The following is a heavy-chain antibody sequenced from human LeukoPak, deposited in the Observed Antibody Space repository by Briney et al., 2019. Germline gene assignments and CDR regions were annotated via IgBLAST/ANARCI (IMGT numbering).Heavy chain of an antibody. Sequence: SETLSLTCTVSGYSISSGYYWGWIRQPPGKGLEWIGNIYHSGSTFYNPSLKSRVTMSVDTSKNQFSLKLSSVTAADTAVYYCARDRYYYDSSARYFDYWGQGTLVTVSS. D-gene: IGHD3-22*01. J-gene: IGHJ4*02. V-gene: IGHV4-38-2*02. CDR3: ARDRYYYDSSARYFDY. CDR1: GYSISSGYY. CDR2: IYHSGST.